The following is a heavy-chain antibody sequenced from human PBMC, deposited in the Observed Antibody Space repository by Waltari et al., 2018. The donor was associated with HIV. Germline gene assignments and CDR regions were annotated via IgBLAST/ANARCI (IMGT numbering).Heavy chain of an antibody. CDR1: GFSLSTNNYY. J-gene: IGHJ4*02. Sequence: QLQLHESGPGLVKPSEPLSLTCIVSGFSLSTNNYYWGWLRQPPGKGLEWIGNIFYSGTTNYNPSLESRVTISIDTSKSQFSLNLDSVTAADTAIYYCARHKNRGSYFPVDFWGQGTLVAVSS. CDR2: IFYSGTT. CDR3: ARHKNRGSYFPVDF. V-gene: IGHV4-39*07. D-gene: IGHD1-26*01.